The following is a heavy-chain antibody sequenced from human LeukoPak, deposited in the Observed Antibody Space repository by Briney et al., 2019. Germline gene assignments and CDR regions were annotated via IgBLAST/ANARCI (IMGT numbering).Heavy chain of an antibody. V-gene: IGHV1-18*01. CDR3: ARELSPRLWFDP. CDR2: ISAYTGNT. J-gene: IGHJ5*02. Sequence: ASVKVSCKASGYTFTSYGISWVRQAPGQGLEWMGWISAYTGNTNYAQRLQGRVTMTTDTSTSTAYMELRSQTSDDTAVYYCARELSPRLWFDPWGQGTLVTVSS. CDR1: GYTFTSYG.